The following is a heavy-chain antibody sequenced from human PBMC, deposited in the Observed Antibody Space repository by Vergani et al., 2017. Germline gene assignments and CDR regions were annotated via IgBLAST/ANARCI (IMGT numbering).Heavy chain of an antibody. V-gene: IGHV3-23*04. CDR2: ISGSGGST. Sequence: VQLVESGGGVVQPGRSLRLSCAASGFTFSSYAMSWVRQAPGKGLEWVSAISGSGGSTYYADSVKGRFTISRDNSKNTLYLQMNSLRAEDTAVYYCAKSYDSSGYYLSFDYWGQGTLVTVSS. J-gene: IGHJ4*02. CDR3: AKSYDSSGYYLSFDY. D-gene: IGHD3-22*01. CDR1: GFTFSSYA.